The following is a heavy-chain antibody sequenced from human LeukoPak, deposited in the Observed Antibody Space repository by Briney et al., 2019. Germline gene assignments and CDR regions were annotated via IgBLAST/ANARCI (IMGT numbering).Heavy chain of an antibody. D-gene: IGHD6-13*01. J-gene: IGHJ4*02. Sequence: TGESLKISCKGSGYSFTSYWIGWVRQMPGKGLEWMGIIYPGDSDTRYSPSFQGQVTISADKSISTAYLQWSSLKASDTAMYYCARRFRAGYSSSWRFDYWGQGTLVTVSS. CDR2: IYPGDSDT. CDR1: GYSFTSYW. V-gene: IGHV5-51*01. CDR3: ARRFRAGYSSSWRFDY.